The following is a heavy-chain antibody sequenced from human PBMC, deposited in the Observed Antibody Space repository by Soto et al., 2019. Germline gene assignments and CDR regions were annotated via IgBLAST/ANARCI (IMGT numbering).Heavy chain of an antibody. Sequence: QVQLVESGGGVVQPGRSLRLSCAASGFTFSSYGMHWVRQAPGKGLEWVAVISYDGSKIHHTDSVKGRFTISRDNSKNTLYLQMNSLRKEDTAVYFCAKDEGVGGTLGLFDYWGQGTLVSVSS. J-gene: IGHJ4*02. CDR3: AKDEGVGGTLGLFDY. V-gene: IGHV3-30*18. CDR1: GFTFSSYG. D-gene: IGHD1-26*01. CDR2: ISYDGSKI.